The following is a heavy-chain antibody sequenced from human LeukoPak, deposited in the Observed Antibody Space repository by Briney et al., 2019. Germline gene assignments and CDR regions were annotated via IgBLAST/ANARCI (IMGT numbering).Heavy chain of an antibody. CDR2: INPSVGGT. Sequence: ASVQVSCKASGYTFSTYDIHWVRQAPGQGLEWMAIINPSVGGTSFAPQFQGRVTMTRDTSTSTVYMELSSLISEDTAVYYCASRLITAGADYWGQGTLVTVAS. CDR3: ASRLITAGADY. J-gene: IGHJ4*02. CDR1: GYTFSTYD. D-gene: IGHD3-16*01. V-gene: IGHV1-46*01.